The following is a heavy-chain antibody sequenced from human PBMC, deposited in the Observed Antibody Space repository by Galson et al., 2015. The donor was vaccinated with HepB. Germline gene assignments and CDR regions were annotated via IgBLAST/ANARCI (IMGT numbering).Heavy chain of an antibody. V-gene: IGHV1-18*04. CDR3: ARGDYYDSSGYSAPDY. Sequence: SVKVSCKASGYTFTSYGISWVRQAPGQGLEWMGWISGYNGNTNYAQKLEGRVTMTTDTSTSTAYMELRSLRSDDTAVYYCARGDYYDSSGYSAPDYWGQGTLVTVSS. D-gene: IGHD3-22*01. CDR2: ISGYNGNT. CDR1: GYTFTSYG. J-gene: IGHJ4*02.